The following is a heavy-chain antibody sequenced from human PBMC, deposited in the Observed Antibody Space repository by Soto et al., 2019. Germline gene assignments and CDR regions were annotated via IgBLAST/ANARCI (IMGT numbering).Heavy chain of an antibody. D-gene: IGHD3-22*01. CDR2: IWYDGSNK. Sequence: GGSLRLSCAASGFTFSSYGMHWVRQAPGKGLEWVAVIWYDGSNKYYSVSVKGRFTISRDNSKNTLYLQMNSLRAEDTAVYYCARVRYDSSGYYYVWGAFDIWGQGTMVTVSS. V-gene: IGHV3-33*01. CDR1: GFTFSSYG. CDR3: ARVRYDSSGYYYVWGAFDI. J-gene: IGHJ3*02.